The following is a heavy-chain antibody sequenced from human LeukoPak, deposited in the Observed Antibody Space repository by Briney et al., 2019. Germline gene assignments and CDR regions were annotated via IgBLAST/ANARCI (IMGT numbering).Heavy chain of an antibody. J-gene: IGHJ5*02. CDR2: IYYSGST. CDR1: GGSISSSSYY. CDR3: ARLTSITIFGVAIGNWFDP. Sequence: SETLSLTCTVSGGSISSSSYYWGWIRQPPGKGLEWIGSIYYSGSTYYNPSLKSRVTISVDTSKNQFSLKLSSVTAADTAVYYCARLTSITIFGVAIGNWFDPWGQGTLVTVSS. V-gene: IGHV4-39*01. D-gene: IGHD3-3*01.